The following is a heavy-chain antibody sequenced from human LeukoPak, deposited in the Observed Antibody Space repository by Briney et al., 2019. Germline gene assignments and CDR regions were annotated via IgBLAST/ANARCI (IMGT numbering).Heavy chain of an antibody. CDR1: GYTFTSYG. CDR3: AKDQATKAAAVLSD. J-gene: IGHJ4*02. CDR2: ISAYNGNT. V-gene: IGHV1-18*01. D-gene: IGHD6-13*01. Sequence: ASVKVSCKASGYTFTSYGISWVRQAPGQGLEWMGWISAYNGNTNYAQKLQGRVTMTTDTSTSTAYMELRSLRSDDTAVYYCAKDQATKAAAVLSDWGQGTLVTVSS.